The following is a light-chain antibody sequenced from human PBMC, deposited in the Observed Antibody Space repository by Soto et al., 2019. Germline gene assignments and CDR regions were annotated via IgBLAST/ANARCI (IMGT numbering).Light chain of an antibody. V-gene: IGKV3-11*01. Sequence: EIVLTQSPATLSLSPGERATLSCRASQSVGTFLAWYQQKPGQTPRLLIFDVSNRATGIPARFSGSGSGTDFTLTISSLEPEDFAMYCCQQRSKWPPLTFGGGTRVEIK. CDR2: DVS. CDR1: QSVGTF. CDR3: QQRSKWPPLT. J-gene: IGKJ4*01.